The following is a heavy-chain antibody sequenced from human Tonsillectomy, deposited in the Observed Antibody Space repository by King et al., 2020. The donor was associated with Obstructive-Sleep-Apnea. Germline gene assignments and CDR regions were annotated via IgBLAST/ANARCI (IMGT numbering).Heavy chain of an antibody. CDR3: AKVASSSAGWFDP. V-gene: IGHV3-30*02. CDR2: IRDDKSNI. CDR1: GFTFSNYG. J-gene: IGHJ5*02. Sequence: VQLVESGGGVVQPGGSLRLSCAASGFTFSNYGMHWVRQAPGKGLEGVAFIRDDKSNIYYADSGKGRFTISRDNSKNTLDLQMNSLRVEDSALYYCAKVASSSAGWFDPWGQGTLVTVSS. D-gene: IGHD6-13*01.